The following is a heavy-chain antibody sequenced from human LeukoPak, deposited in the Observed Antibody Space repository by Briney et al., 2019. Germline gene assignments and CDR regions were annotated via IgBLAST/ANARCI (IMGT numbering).Heavy chain of an antibody. J-gene: IGHJ4*02. CDR1: GFTFSSYS. CDR2: ISSSSSTI. V-gene: IGHV3-48*01. Sequence: PGGSLRLSCAASGFTFSSYSMNWVRQAPGKGLEWVSYISSSSSTIYYADSVKGRFTISRDNAKNSLYLQMNSLRAEDTAVYYCARVATSRAVGYWGQGTLVTVSS. D-gene: IGHD5-12*01. CDR3: ARVATSRAVGY.